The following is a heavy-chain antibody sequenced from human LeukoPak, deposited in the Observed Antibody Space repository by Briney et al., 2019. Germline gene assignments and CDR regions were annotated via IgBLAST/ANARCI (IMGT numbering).Heavy chain of an antibody. Sequence: GGSLRLSCAASGFTVSSNYMSWVRQAPGKGLEWVSAISGSGGSTYYAGSVKGRFTISRDNSKSTLYLQMNSLRAEDTAVYYCAKNGRYCSGGSCYFYYYHYYMDVWGKGTTVTVSS. D-gene: IGHD2-15*01. CDR3: AKNGRYCSGGSCYFYYYHYYMDV. J-gene: IGHJ6*03. V-gene: IGHV3-23*01. CDR1: GFTVSSNY. CDR2: ISGSGGST.